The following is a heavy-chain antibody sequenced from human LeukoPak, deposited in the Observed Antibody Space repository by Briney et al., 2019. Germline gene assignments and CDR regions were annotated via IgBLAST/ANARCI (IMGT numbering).Heavy chain of an antibody. J-gene: IGHJ4*02. D-gene: IGHD1-1*01. CDR2: INHSGST. Sequence: PSETLSLTCAVYGGSFSGYYWSWNRQPPGKGLEWIGEINHSGSTNYNPSLKSRVTISVDTSKNQFSLKLSSVTAADTAVYYCARGRIGNAWGQGTLVTVSS. CDR3: ARGRIGNA. V-gene: IGHV4-34*01. CDR1: GGSFSGYY.